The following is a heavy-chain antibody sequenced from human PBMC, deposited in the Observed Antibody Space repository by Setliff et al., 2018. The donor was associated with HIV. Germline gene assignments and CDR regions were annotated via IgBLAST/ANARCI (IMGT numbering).Heavy chain of an antibody. CDR1: GGSINRSPYY. CDR2: IFYSGST. Sequence: PSETLSLTCTVSGGSINRSPYYWGWIRQPPGKGLEWIASIFYSGSTYHNPSLKSRVTISVDTANSQFSLKVNSMTAADTAVYYCARDSNAPYFQHWGQGTLVTVSS. D-gene: IGHD1-1*01. J-gene: IGHJ1*01. V-gene: IGHV4-39*07. CDR3: ARDSNAPYFQH.